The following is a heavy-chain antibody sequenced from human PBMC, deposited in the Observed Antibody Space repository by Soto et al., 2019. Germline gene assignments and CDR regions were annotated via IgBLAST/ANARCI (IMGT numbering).Heavy chain of an antibody. CDR1: GFTFDDYA. CDR3: AKSLRRQRLTEWTHVFDI. D-gene: IGHD2-2*01. CDR2: ISWNSDTV. J-gene: IGHJ3*02. Sequence: EVQLVESGGGLVLPGTSLRLSCAASGFTFDDYAMHWVRQAPGKGLEWVSGISWNSDTVVYADSVKGRFTISRDNAKNSVYLQMNSLRTEDTALLYCAKSLRRQRLTEWTHVFDIWGRGTMVTVSS. V-gene: IGHV3-9*01.